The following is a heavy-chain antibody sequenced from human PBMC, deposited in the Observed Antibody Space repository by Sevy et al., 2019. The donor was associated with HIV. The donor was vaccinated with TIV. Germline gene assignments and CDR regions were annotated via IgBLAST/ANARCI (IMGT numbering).Heavy chain of an antibody. Sequence: GGSLRLSCEVSGFTFRSYAMNWVRQAPGKGLQWVAFTRYDGSTKYYADSVKGRFTISRDNSKNTLYLQMNSLRVEDTAMYYCAKDLTERYSTSSGDFDYWGQGSLVTVSS. CDR3: AKDLTERYSTSSGDFDY. D-gene: IGHD6-6*01. J-gene: IGHJ4*02. CDR1: GFTFRSYA. CDR2: TRYDGSTK. V-gene: IGHV3-30*02.